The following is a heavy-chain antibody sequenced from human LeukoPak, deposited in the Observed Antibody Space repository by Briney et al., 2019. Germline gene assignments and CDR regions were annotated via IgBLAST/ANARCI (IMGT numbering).Heavy chain of an antibody. Sequence: PGGSLRLSCAASGFTFSSYSMNWVRQAPGKGLEWVSSISSSSSYIYYADSVKGRFTISRDNAKNSLHLQMNSLRAEDTAVYYCARELRFLEWLPPRGGLDYWGQGTLVTVSS. D-gene: IGHD3-3*01. J-gene: IGHJ4*02. V-gene: IGHV3-21*01. CDR1: GFTFSSYS. CDR2: ISSSSSYI. CDR3: ARELRFLEWLPPRGGLDY.